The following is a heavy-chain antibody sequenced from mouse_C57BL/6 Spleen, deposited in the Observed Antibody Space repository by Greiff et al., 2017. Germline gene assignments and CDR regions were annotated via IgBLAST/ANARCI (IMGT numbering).Heavy chain of an antibody. CDR3: ARRGYSNYVKYVEV. Sequence: EVKLVESGGDLVKPGGSLKLSCAASGFTFSSYGMSWVRQTPDKRLEWVATISSGGSYTYYPDSVKGRFTISRENAKNTLYLQMSSLKSEDTAMYYCARRGYSNYVKYVEVWGTGATVTVSS. D-gene: IGHD2-5*01. J-gene: IGHJ1*03. CDR1: GFTFSSYG. CDR2: ISSGGSYT. V-gene: IGHV5-6*02.